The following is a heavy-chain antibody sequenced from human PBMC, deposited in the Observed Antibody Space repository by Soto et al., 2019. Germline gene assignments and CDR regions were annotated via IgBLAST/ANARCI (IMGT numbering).Heavy chain of an antibody. Sequence: ASVKVSFKASGYTFTSYDINWVRQATGQGLEWMGWMNPNSGNTGYAQKFQGRVTMTRNTSISTAYMELSSLRSEDTAVYYCARVELERTFDAFDSWGQGTMVTVSS. CDR3: ARVELERTFDAFDS. V-gene: IGHV1-8*01. CDR2: MNPNSGNT. D-gene: IGHD1-1*01. CDR1: GYTFTSYD. J-gene: IGHJ3*02.